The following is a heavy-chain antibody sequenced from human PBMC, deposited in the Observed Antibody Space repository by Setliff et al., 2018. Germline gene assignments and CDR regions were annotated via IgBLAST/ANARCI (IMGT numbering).Heavy chain of an antibody. V-gene: IGHV1-46*01. J-gene: IGHJ5*02. CDR1: GYTFTRYY. CDR3: ARIGPSNWGIRGYNWLDP. D-gene: IGHD6-13*01. Sequence: ASVKVSCKASGYTFTRYYMYWVRQAPGQGLEWMGIINVSGGSTTYAQKFQGRVTMTRDTSTSTIYMELASLISEDTAMYYCARIGPSNWGIRGYNWLDPWGQGTLVTVSS. CDR2: INVSGGST.